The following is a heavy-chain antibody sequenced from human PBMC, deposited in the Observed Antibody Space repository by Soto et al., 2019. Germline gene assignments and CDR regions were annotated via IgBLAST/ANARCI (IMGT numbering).Heavy chain of an antibody. Sequence: VSLTCTVSCGSISSSSYYWGWIRQPPGKGLEWIGSMYYSGSTYYNPSLKSRVTISADTSKNQFSLKLSSVTAADTAVYYCARHSKNWNSNWLDPWGHGTLVTVSS. CDR2: MYYSGST. CDR1: CGSISSSSYY. D-gene: IGHD1-7*01. V-gene: IGHV4-39*01. CDR3: ARHSKNWNSNWLDP. J-gene: IGHJ5*02.